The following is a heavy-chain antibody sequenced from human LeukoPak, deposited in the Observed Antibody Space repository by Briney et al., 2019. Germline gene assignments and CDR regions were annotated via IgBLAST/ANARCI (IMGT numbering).Heavy chain of an antibody. Sequence: PGGSLRLSCAASGFTFSSYAMSWVRQAPGKGLEWVSAISGSGGSTYYADSVKGRFTISRDNSKNTLYLQMNSLRAEDTAVYYCARDYAAYYYDSSGRDYWGQGTLVTVSS. CDR3: ARDYAAYYYDSSGRDY. J-gene: IGHJ4*02. CDR2: ISGSGGST. CDR1: GFTFSSYA. D-gene: IGHD3-22*01. V-gene: IGHV3-23*01.